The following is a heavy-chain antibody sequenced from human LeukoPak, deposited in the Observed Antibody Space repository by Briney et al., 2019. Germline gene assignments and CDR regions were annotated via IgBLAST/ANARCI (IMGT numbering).Heavy chain of an antibody. J-gene: IGHJ4*02. CDR1: GFTFSSYW. CDR3: AREGRVSGYDFDC. V-gene: IGHV3-74*03. D-gene: IGHD5-12*01. Sequence: GGSLRLSCAASGFTFSSYWMHWVRQAPGKGLVWVSRINSDGSSITYADSVKGRFTISRDNAKNTLYLQMNSLRVEDTAVYYRAREGRVSGYDFDCGSQGTLVTVSS. CDR2: INSDGSSI.